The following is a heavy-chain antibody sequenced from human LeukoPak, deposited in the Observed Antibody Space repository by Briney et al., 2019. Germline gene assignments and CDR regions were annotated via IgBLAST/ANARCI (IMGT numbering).Heavy chain of an antibody. CDR3: ARALHCSGGSCYFTADYYYYYMDV. Sequence: ASVKVSCKASGYTFTSYGISWVRQAPGQGLEWMGWISAYNGNTNYAQKLQGRVTMTTDTSTSTAYMELRSLRSDDTAAYYCARALHCSGGSCYFTADYYYYYMDVWGKGTTVTVSS. CDR1: GYTFTSYG. D-gene: IGHD2-15*01. CDR2: ISAYNGNT. V-gene: IGHV1-18*01. J-gene: IGHJ6*03.